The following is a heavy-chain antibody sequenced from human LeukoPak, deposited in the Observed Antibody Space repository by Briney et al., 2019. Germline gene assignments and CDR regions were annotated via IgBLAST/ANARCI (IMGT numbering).Heavy chain of an antibody. CDR3: AKAFYGDYDAFDI. V-gene: IGHV3-30*18. CDR1: GFTFSSYG. J-gene: IGHJ3*02. D-gene: IGHD4-17*01. Sequence: GGSLRLSCAASGFTFSSYGMHWVRQALGKGLEWVAVISYDGSNKYYADSVKGRFTISRDNSKNTLYLQMNSLRAEDTAVYYCAKAFYGDYDAFDIWGQGTMVTVSS. CDR2: ISYDGSNK.